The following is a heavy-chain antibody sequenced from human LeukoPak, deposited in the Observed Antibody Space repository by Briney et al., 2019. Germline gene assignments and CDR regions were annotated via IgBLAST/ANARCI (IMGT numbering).Heavy chain of an antibody. V-gene: IGHV4-34*01. Sequence: SETLSLTCAVSGVSFDDYYWSWVSQTPGKGLEWIGEINHSGYTNDSPSLKSRVTLSIDTSRKQFSLNLRSVTVADTGIYYCTRMTAGHDYWGQGTLVTVSS. CDR2: INHSGYT. J-gene: IGHJ4*02. CDR1: GVSFDDYY. D-gene: IGHD2-21*02. CDR3: TRMTAGHDY.